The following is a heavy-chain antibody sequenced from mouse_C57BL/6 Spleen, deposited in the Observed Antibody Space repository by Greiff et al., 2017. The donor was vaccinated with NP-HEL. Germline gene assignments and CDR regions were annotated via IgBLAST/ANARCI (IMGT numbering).Heavy chain of an antibody. CDR3: ARGNYGSSHWYFDV. Sequence: QVQLQQSGAELVRPGASVTLSCKASGYTFTDYEMHWVKQRPGRGLEWIGRIDPNSGGTKYNEKFKSKATLTVDKPSSTAYMQLSSLTSEDSAVYYCARGNYGSSHWYFDVWGTGTTVTVSS. V-gene: IGHV1-72*01. J-gene: IGHJ1*03. D-gene: IGHD1-1*01. CDR1: GYTFTDYE. CDR2: IDPNSGGT.